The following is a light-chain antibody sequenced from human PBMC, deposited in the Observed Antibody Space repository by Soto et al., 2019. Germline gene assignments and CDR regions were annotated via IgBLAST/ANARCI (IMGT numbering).Light chain of an antibody. J-gene: IGKJ4*01. CDR1: KNVRKY. Sequence: EVVLTQSPGTLSLSPGERVTVSCRASKNVRKYLAWYQQKPGQAPRLVIYGAGTRGSGVPDRFSGSGSGTDFTLTINSLESDDSAVYYCHQYGESPPTFGGGTKVEI. CDR3: HQYGESPPT. V-gene: IGKV3-20*01. CDR2: GAG.